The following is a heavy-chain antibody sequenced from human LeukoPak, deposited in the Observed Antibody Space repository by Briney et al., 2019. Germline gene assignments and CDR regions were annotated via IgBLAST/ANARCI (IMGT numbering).Heavy chain of an antibody. J-gene: IGHJ4*02. CDR1: GGAFSSYA. V-gene: IGHV1-69*05. CDR3: ARVVTDSSGYYFGYFDY. Sequence: ASVKVSCKASGGAFSSYAIRWVRKAPGQGLEWMGRIIPIFGTANYAQKFQGRVTITTDESTSTAYMELSSLRSEDTAVYYCARVVTDSSGYYFGYFDYWGQGTLVTVSS. CDR2: IIPIFGTA. D-gene: IGHD3-22*01.